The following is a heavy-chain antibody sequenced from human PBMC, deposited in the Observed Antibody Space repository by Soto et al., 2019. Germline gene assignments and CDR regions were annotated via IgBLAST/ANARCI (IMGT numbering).Heavy chain of an antibody. CDR3: ARVYGSGSYFDY. D-gene: IGHD3-10*01. CDR2: IIPIFGTA. Sequence: SVKVSCKASGGTFSSYAISWVRQAPGQGLEWMGGIIPIFGTANYAQKFQGRVTITADKSTSTAYMELSSLRSEDTAVYYCARVYGSGSYFDYWGQGTLVTVSS. J-gene: IGHJ4*02. V-gene: IGHV1-69*06. CDR1: GGTFSSYA.